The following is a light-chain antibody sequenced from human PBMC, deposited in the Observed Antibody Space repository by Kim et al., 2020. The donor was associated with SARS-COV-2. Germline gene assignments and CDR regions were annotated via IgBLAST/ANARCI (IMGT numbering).Light chain of an antibody. J-gene: IGLJ3*02. Sequence: QRVPISCSGGSSNIGSHTVSWYLQLPGAAPKLLVYSNFQRSSGVPDRFSGSKSGTSASLAISGLQSDDEADYYCATWDYSLNGWVFGGGTQLTVL. CDR3: ATWDYSLNGWV. V-gene: IGLV1-44*01. CDR1: SSNIGSHT. CDR2: SNF.